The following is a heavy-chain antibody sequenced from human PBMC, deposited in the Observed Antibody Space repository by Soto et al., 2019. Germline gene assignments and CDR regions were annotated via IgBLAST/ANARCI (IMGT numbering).Heavy chain of an antibody. CDR3: ARVSSGWAFDY. CDR2: ISTYNGNT. J-gene: IGHJ4*02. D-gene: IGHD6-19*01. CDR1: GYTFTTYA. V-gene: IGHV1-18*01. Sequence: ASVKVSCKASGYTFTTYAICWVRQAPGQGLEWMGWISTYNGNTNYGQKLQGRVTMTTDTSTSTAYMELRSLRSDDTAVYYCARVSSGWAFDYWGQGTLVTVSS.